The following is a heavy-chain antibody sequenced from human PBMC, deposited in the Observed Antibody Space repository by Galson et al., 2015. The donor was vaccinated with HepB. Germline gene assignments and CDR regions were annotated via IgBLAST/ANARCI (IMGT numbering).Heavy chain of an antibody. CDR3: AREGVLRYFDWSPPQWFDP. V-gene: IGHV3-48*01. CDR2: ISSSSTI. D-gene: IGHD3-9*01. J-gene: IGHJ5*02. Sequence: SLRLSCAASGFTFSSYSMNWVRQAPGKGLEWVSYISSSSTIYYADPVKGRFTISRDNAKNSLYLQMNSLRAEDTAVYYCAREGVLRYFDWSPPQWFDPWGQGTLVTVSS. CDR1: GFTFSSYS.